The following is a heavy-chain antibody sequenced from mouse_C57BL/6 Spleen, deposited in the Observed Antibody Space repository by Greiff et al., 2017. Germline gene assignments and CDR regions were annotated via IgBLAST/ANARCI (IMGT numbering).Heavy chain of an antibody. Sequence: EVMLVESGGGLVKPGGSLKLSCAASGFTFSDYGMHWVRQAPEKGLEWVAYISSGSSTIYYADTVKGRFTISRYNAKNTLFLQMTSLRSEDTAMYYCARIGWDVYFDYWGQGTTLTVSS. V-gene: IGHV5-17*01. CDR2: ISSGSSTI. CDR1: GFTFSDYG. J-gene: IGHJ2*01. CDR3: ARIGWDVYFDY. D-gene: IGHD4-1*01.